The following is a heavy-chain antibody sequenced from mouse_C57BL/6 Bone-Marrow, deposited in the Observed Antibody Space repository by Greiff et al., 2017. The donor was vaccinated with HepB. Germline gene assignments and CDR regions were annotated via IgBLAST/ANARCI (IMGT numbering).Heavy chain of an antibody. CDR1: GFTFNTYA. J-gene: IGHJ3*01. CDR2: IRSKSSNYAT. Sequence: EVQLQQSGGGLVQPKGSLKLSCAASGFTFNTYAMHWVRQAPGKGLEWVARIRSKSSNYATYYADSVKDRFTISRDDSQSMLYLQMNNLKTEDTAMYYCVRDGDYDVWFAYWGQGTLVTVSA. CDR3: VRDGDYDVWFAY. D-gene: IGHD2-4*01. V-gene: IGHV10-3*01.